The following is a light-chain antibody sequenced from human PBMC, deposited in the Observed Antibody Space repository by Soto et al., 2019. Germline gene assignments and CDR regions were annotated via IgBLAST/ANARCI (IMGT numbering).Light chain of an antibody. V-gene: IGKV3D-15*01. J-gene: IGKJ5*01. Sequence: IVMTQSPATLSVSPGERASLSCRASQSVSNNLAWYQQKPGQAPRLLIYGASTRATGIPARFSGSGSGTDFTLTISSLQSEDFAVYSCQQYNKWPITFGQGTRLEIK. CDR3: QQYNKWPIT. CDR2: GAS. CDR1: QSVSNN.